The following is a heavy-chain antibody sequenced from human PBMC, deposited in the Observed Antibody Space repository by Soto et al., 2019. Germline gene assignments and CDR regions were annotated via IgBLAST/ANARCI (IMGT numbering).Heavy chain of an antibody. Sequence: SETLSLTCAVYGGSFSGYYWSWIRQPPGEGLEWIGEINHSGSTNYNPSLKSRVTISVDTSKNQFSLKLSSVTAADTAVYYCARFISIVPNKVKWFDPWGQGTLVTVSS. CDR2: INHSGST. J-gene: IGHJ5*02. CDR1: GGSFSGYY. D-gene: IGHD2-8*01. V-gene: IGHV4-34*01. CDR3: ARFISIVPNKVKWFDP.